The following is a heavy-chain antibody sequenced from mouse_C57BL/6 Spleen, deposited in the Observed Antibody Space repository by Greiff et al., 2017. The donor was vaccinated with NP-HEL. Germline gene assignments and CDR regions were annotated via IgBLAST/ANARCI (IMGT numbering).Heavy chain of an antibody. D-gene: IGHD3-2*02. J-gene: IGHJ3*01. CDR3: ARDGSGYGFAD. CDR1: GFSLTSYG. V-gene: IGHV2-2*01. Sequence: QVQLKQSGPGLVQPSQSLSITCTASGFSLTSYGVHWVRQSPGKGLEWLGVIWRGGSTDYNAAFISRLSISKDNSKSQVFFKMNSLQADDTAIYYCARDGSGYGFADWGQGTLVTVSA. CDR2: IWRGGST.